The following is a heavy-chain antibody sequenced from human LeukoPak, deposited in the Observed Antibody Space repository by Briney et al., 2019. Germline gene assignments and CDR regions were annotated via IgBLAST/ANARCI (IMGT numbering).Heavy chain of an antibody. J-gene: IGHJ4*02. Sequence: PSETLSLTCTVSGGSISSYYWSWIRQPAGKGLEWIGRIYTSGSTNYNPSLKSRVTISVDTSKNQFSLKLSSVTAADTAVYYCARDFLVSSSSFSYFDYWGQGTLVTVSS. D-gene: IGHD6-6*01. V-gene: IGHV4-4*07. CDR3: ARDFLVSSSSFSYFDY. CDR1: GGSISSYY. CDR2: IYTSGST.